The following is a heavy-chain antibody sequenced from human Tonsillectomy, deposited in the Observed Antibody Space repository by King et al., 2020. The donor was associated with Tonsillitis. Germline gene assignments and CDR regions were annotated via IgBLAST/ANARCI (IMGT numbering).Heavy chain of an antibody. Sequence: QLQESGPGLVKPSETLSLICTVSGGSISNYYWSWIRQPAGKGLEWIGRIYTSGSTNYNPSLKSRVTMSLDTSKNQPSLKLSSVTAADTAVYYCARGREGRHQRRTGLWSSSWSENGASYYYYSMDVWGQGTTVTVSS. D-gene: IGHD6-13*01. CDR3: ARGREGRHQRRTGLWSSSWSENGASYYYYSMDV. CDR2: IYTSGST. J-gene: IGHJ6*02. CDR1: GGSISNYY. V-gene: IGHV4-4*07.